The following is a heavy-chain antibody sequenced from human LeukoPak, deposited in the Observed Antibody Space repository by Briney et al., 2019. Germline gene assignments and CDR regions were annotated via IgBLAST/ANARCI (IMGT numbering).Heavy chain of an antibody. V-gene: IGHV3-48*03. J-gene: IGHJ4*02. CDR1: GFTFSSHE. CDR2: ISSSGSTI. Sequence: GGSLRLSCAASGFTFSSHEMNWVRQAPGKGLEWVSYISSSGSTIYYADSVKGRFTISRDNSKNTLYLQMNSLRAEDTAVYYCAKDRGYSGYGLFDYWGQGTLVTVSS. CDR3: AKDRGYSGYGLFDY. D-gene: IGHD5-12*01.